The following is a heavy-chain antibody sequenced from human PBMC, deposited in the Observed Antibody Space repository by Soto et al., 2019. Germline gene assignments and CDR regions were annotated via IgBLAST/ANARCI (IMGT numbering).Heavy chain of an antibody. Sequence: GASVKVSCKASGYTFTSYGISWVRQAPGQGLEWMGWISAYNGNTNYAQKLQGRVTMTTDTSTSTAYMELRSLRSDDTAVYYCARDRRMGGELLIVRRPNNYGMDVWGQGTTVTVSS. J-gene: IGHJ6*02. D-gene: IGHD3-10*01. CDR1: GYTFTSYG. CDR3: ARDRRMGGELLIVRRPNNYGMDV. V-gene: IGHV1-18*04. CDR2: ISAYNGNT.